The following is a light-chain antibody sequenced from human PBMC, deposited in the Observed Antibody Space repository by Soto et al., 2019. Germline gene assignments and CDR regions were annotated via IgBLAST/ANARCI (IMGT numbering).Light chain of an antibody. J-gene: IGKJ1*01. CDR1: QSITNY. V-gene: IGKV1-39*01. Sequence: DLQMAQSPSSLSASVGDRVTITCRASQSITNYLNWYQQKPGRAPKLLIYIASSLQSGVPSRFSCSVSGTDFTLTISSLQPEDFATYYCQQTYSFPRTFGQGTRVEIK. CDR3: QQTYSFPRT. CDR2: IAS.